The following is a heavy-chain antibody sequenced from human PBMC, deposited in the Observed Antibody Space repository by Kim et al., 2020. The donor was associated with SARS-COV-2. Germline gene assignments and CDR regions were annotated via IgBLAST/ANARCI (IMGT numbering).Heavy chain of an antibody. CDR2: IWYDGSNK. V-gene: IGHV3-33*01. CDR3: AREPRPYYYGSGSYATGYYGMDV. Sequence: GGSLRLSCAASGFTFSSYGMHWVRQAPGKGLEWVAVIWYDGSNKYYADSVKGRFTISRDNSKNTLYLQMNSLRAEDTAVYYCAREPRPYYYGSGSYATGYYGMDVWGQGTTVTVSS. D-gene: IGHD3-10*01. CDR1: GFTFSSYG. J-gene: IGHJ6*02.